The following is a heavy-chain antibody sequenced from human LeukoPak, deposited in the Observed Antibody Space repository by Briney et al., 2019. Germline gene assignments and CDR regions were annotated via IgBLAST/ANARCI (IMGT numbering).Heavy chain of an antibody. CDR3: ARSRVFDDAFDI. D-gene: IGHD6-13*01. CDR1: GGSISSYY. J-gene: IGHJ3*02. CDR2: IYYSGGT. V-gene: IGHV4-59*01. Sequence: PSETLSLTCTVSGGSISSYYWSWIRQPPGKGLEWIGYIYYSGGTNYNPSLKSRVTISVDTSKNQFSLKLSSVTAADTAVYYCARSRVFDDAFDIWGQGTMVTVSS.